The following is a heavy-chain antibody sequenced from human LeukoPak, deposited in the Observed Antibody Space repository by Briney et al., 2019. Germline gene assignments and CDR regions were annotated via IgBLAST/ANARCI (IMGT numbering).Heavy chain of an antibody. J-gene: IGHJ4*02. CDR1: GGSISSSSYY. Sequence: PSETLSLTCTVSGGSISSSSYYWGWIRQPPGKWLEWIGSIYYSGSTYYNPSLKSRVTISVDTSKNQFSLKLSSVTAADTAVYYCARSWYYDILTGYSYYFDYWGQGTLVTVFS. CDR2: IYYSGST. D-gene: IGHD3-9*01. CDR3: ARSWYYDILTGYSYYFDY. V-gene: IGHV4-39*01.